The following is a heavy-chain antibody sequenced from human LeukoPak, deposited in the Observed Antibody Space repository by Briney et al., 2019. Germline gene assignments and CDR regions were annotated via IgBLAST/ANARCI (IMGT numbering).Heavy chain of an antibody. D-gene: IGHD3-3*01. Sequence: PSETLSLTCTVSGGSISSYYWSWILQPPGKGLEWIGYIYYSGSTNYNPSLKSRVTISVDTSKNQFSLKLSSVTAADTAVYYCARPPSFGTIFGWPYWGQGTLVTVSS. CDR2: IYYSGST. CDR3: ARPPSFGTIFGWPY. V-gene: IGHV4-59*01. J-gene: IGHJ4*02. CDR1: GGSISSYY.